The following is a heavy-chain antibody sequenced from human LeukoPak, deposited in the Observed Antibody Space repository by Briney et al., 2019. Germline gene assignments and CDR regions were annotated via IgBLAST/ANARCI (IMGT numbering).Heavy chain of an antibody. CDR1: GGSISSGSCY. D-gene: IGHD4-17*01. Sequence: SETLSLTCTVSGGSISSGSCYWSWIRQPAGKGLEWIGRIYTSGSTNYNPSLKSRVTISVDTSKNQFSLKLSSVTAADTAVYYCARGIGDYGDYFDYWGQGTLVTVSS. V-gene: IGHV4-61*02. J-gene: IGHJ4*02. CDR3: ARGIGDYGDYFDY. CDR2: IYTSGST.